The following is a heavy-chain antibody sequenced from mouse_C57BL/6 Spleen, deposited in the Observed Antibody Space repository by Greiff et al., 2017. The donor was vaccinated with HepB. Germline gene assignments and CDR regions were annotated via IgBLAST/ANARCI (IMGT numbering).Heavy chain of an antibody. CDR3: ARDLDGYYYFDY. D-gene: IGHD2-3*01. Sequence: EVHLVESGGGLVKPGGSLKLSCAASGFTFSSYAMSWVRQTPEKRLEWVATISDGGSYTYYPDNVKGRFTISRDNAKNNLYLQMSHLKSEDTAMYYCARDLDGYYYFDYWGQGTTLTVSS. CDR1: GFTFSSYA. CDR2: ISDGGSYT. J-gene: IGHJ2*01. V-gene: IGHV5-4*01.